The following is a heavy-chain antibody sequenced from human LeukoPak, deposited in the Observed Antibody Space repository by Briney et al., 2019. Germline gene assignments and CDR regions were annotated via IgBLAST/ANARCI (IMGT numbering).Heavy chain of an antibody. CDR3: ARDRSYYDFWSGYYSYYFDY. D-gene: IGHD3-3*01. CDR2: IFHSGST. Sequence: SETLSLTCAVSGGSIFSSNWWSWVRQPPGKGLEWIGQIFHSGSTSYSPSLKSRVTISVDKSKNQFSLKLTSVTAADTAVYYCARDRSYYDFWSGYYSYYFDYWGQGTLVTVSS. V-gene: IGHV4-4*02. J-gene: IGHJ4*02. CDR1: GGSIFSSNW.